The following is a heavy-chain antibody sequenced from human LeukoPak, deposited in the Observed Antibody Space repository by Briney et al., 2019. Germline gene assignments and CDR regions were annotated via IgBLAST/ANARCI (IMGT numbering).Heavy chain of an antibody. V-gene: IGHV4-59*01. J-gene: IGHJ4*02. D-gene: IGHD3-22*01. Sequence: SETLSLTCTVSGGSISSYYWSWIRQPPGKGLEWIGYIYYSGSTNYNPSLKSRVTISVDTSKNQSSLKLSSVTAADTAVYYCAREGADDSSGYYHSYFDYWGQGTLVTVSS. CDR2: IYYSGST. CDR1: GGSISSYY. CDR3: AREGADDSSGYYHSYFDY.